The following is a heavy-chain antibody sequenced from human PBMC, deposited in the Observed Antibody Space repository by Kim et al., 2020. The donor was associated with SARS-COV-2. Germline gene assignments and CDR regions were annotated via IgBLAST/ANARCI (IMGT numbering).Heavy chain of an antibody. J-gene: IGHJ5*01. CDR3: ARDRARYYYNSSGLDS. D-gene: IGHD3-22*01. CDR1: GGSISSGGFY. V-gene: IGHV4-31*03. Sequence: SETLSLTCTVSGGSISSGGFYWTWIRQHPGKGLEWIGSMYYSGSTHYNQSLKSRVTISGDTSKNEFSLRLTPVTAADTAVYYCARDRARYYYNSSGLDSWGQGTLVTVSS. CDR2: MYYSGST.